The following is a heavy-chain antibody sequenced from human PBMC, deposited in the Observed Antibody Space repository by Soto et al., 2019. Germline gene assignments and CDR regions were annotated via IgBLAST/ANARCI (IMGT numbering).Heavy chain of an antibody. CDR1: GFTFISYS. V-gene: IGHV3-21*01. CDR2: ISSSSDNI. Sequence: GGSLRLSCAASGFTFISYSMSWVRQAPGKGLEWVSSISSSSDNIYYADSVKGRFTISRDNAKTSLYLQMNSLRAEDTAVYYCARGRFNWNDGSYYGMDVWGQGTTVTVSS. D-gene: IGHD1-1*01. J-gene: IGHJ6*02. CDR3: ARGRFNWNDGSYYGMDV.